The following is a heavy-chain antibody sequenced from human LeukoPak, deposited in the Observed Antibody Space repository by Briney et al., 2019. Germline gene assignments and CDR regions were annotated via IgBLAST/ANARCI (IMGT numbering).Heavy chain of an antibody. CDR2: INPNSGGT. Sequence: ASVTVSCTASGYTFTVYYMHWVRQAPGQGLEWMGWINPNSGGTNYAQKFQGRVTMTRDTSISTAYMELSRLRSDDTAVYYCARSRTAVGITMIVVVTPHFDYWGQGTLVTVSS. CDR3: ARSRTAVGITMIVVVTPHFDY. CDR1: GYTFTVYY. D-gene: IGHD3-22*01. J-gene: IGHJ4*02. V-gene: IGHV1-2*02.